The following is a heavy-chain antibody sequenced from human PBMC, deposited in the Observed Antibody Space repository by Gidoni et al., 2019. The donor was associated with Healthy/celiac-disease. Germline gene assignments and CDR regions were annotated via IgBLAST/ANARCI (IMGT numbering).Heavy chain of an antibody. V-gene: IGHV3-23*01. CDR3: ATNFYYDSSGYYARDAFDI. D-gene: IGHD3-22*01. CDR1: GFTFSSHA. J-gene: IGHJ3*02. CDR2: ISGSGGST. Sequence: EVQLLESGGGLVQPGGSLRLSCAASGFTFSSHAMRWVRQAPGKGLEWVSAISGSGGSTYYADSVKCRFTISRDNSKNTLYLQMNSLRAEDTAVYYCATNFYYDSSGYYARDAFDIWGQGTMVTVSS.